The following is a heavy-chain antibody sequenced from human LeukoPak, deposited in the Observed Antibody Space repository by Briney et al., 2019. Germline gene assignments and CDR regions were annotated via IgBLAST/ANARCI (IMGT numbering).Heavy chain of an antibody. CDR3: ARVRDRIQLWPKNKGSYSYMDV. D-gene: IGHD5-18*01. V-gene: IGHV4-39*07. CDR2: VYYSGST. CDR1: GGSISSSSYY. Sequence: SETLSLTCTVSGGSISSSSYYWGWIRQPPGKGLEWIGSVYYSGSTYYNPSLKSRVTISVDMSKNQFSLKLSSVTAADTAVYYCARVRDRIQLWPKNKGSYSYMDVWGKGTTVTVSS. J-gene: IGHJ6*03.